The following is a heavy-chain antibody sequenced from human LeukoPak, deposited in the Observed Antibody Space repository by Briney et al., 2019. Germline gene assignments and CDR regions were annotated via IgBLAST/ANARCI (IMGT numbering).Heavy chain of an antibody. CDR3: ARIGTGTSTPYYYYYGMDV. CDR1: GFTFSSYS. D-gene: IGHD1-1*01. Sequence: GGSLRLSCAASGFTFSSYSMNWVRQAPGKGLEWVSSISSSSSYIYYADSVKGRFTITRDNAKNSLYLQMNSLRAEDTAVYYCARIGTGTSTPYYYYYGMDVWGQGTTVTVSS. V-gene: IGHV3-21*01. CDR2: ISSSSSYI. J-gene: IGHJ6*02.